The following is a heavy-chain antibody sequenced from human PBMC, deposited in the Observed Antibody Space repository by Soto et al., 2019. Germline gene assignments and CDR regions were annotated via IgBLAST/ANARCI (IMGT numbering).Heavy chain of an antibody. CDR2: IDSRSSTI. D-gene: IGHD2-15*01. CDR3: AGSYLPIPYNFFDP. J-gene: IGHJ5*02. Sequence: EVQLVESGGGLVQPGGSLKLSCAASRFTFSNYQMNWVRLAPGRGLEWIAYIDSRSSTIKYAESVEGRFTISRDNAKNSLFLQMTSLRDDDTAIYYCAGSYLPIPYNFFDPWGQGTLVTVSS. V-gene: IGHV3-48*03. CDR1: RFTFSNYQ.